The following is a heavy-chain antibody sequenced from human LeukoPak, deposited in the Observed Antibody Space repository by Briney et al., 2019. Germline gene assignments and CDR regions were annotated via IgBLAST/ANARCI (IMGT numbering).Heavy chain of an antibody. CDR2: MSYDGSNY. Sequence: GGSLRLSCAASGFTFSRNAMHWVRQAPGKGLEWVAVMSYDGSNYYYADSVKGRFTISRDNSENTLYLQMNSLRAEDTAVYYCAREYSSSSGRSFDYWGQGTPVTVSS. J-gene: IGHJ4*02. D-gene: IGHD6-6*01. V-gene: IGHV3-30*04. CDR1: GFTFSRNA. CDR3: AREYSSSSGRSFDY.